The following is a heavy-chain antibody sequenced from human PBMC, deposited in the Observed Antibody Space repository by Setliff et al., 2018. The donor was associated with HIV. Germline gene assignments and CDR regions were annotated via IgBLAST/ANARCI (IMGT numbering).Heavy chain of an antibody. CDR1: GGTFSTYA. J-gene: IGHJ6*03. V-gene: IGHV1-69*10. D-gene: IGHD3-10*01. CDR3: ARGADGDYHYYMEV. Sequence: GASVKVSCKASGGTFSTYAISWVRQAPGRGLEWVGGIIPTLGVAHNAQKFQGRVTITADASTRTSYLELSSLRSEDTAVYYCARGADGDYHYYMEVWGKGTTVTVSS. CDR2: IIPTLGVA.